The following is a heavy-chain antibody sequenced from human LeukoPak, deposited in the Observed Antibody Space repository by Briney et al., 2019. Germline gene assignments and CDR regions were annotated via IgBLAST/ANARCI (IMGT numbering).Heavy chain of an antibody. J-gene: IGHJ4*02. CDR2: ISGSRIKT. V-gene: IGHV3-23*01. CDR3: AKEGGDSSDWYVDS. D-gene: IGHD6-19*01. Sequence: GGSLRLSCAASGFTFSSYAVSWVRQAPGKGQEWVSVISGSRIKTYYADSVKGRFTISRDNSKNTLYVQMNNLRAEDTAVYYCAKEGGDSSDWYVDSWGQGTLVTVSS. CDR1: GFTFSSYA.